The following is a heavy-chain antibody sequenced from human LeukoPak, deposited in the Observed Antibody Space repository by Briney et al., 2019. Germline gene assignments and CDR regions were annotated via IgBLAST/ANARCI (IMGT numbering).Heavy chain of an antibody. CDR2: IYYSGST. D-gene: IGHD6-13*01. CDR1: GGSISSYY. Sequence: SETLSLTCTVSGGSISSYYWSWIRQPPGKGLEWIGYIYYSGSTNYNPSLKSRVTISVNTSKNQFSLKLSSVTAADTAVYYCARRLVAAAGTPYDYWGQGTLVTVSS. J-gene: IGHJ4*02. V-gene: IGHV4-59*01. CDR3: ARRLVAAAGTPYDY.